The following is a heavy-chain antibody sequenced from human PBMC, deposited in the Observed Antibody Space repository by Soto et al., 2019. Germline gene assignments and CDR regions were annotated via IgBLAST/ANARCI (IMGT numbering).Heavy chain of an antibody. Sequence: PGGSLRLSCAASGFTVISNYMSWVRQAPGKGLEWVSVIYSGGSTYYADSVKGRFTISRDNSKNTLYLQMNSLRAEDTAVYYCARDTRGYGFDYWGQGTLVTVSS. J-gene: IGHJ4*02. V-gene: IGHV3-66*01. D-gene: IGHD5-12*01. CDR2: IYSGGST. CDR3: ARDTRGYGFDY. CDR1: GFTVISNY.